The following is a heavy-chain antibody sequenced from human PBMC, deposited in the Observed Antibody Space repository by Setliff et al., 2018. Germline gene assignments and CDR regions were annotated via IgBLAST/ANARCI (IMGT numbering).Heavy chain of an antibody. V-gene: IGHV5-51*01. J-gene: IGHJ3*02. CDR3: ARLGRYDAFDI. CDR1: GYSFTTYW. Sequence: GESLKISCKGSGYSFTTYWIGWVRQMPGKGLEWMGIIYPGDSDTRHSPSFQGQVTTSADKSISTAYLQWSSLKASDTAIYYCARLGRYDAFDIWGQGTVVTVS. CDR2: IYPGDSDT. D-gene: IGHD3-16*01.